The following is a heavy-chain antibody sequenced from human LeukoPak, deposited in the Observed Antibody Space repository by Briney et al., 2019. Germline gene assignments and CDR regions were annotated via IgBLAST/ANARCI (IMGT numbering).Heavy chain of an antibody. Sequence: PGRSLRLSCAASGFTFSSYAMSWVRQAPGKGLEWVSAISGSGGSTYYADSVKGRFTISRDNSKNTLYLQMNSLRAEDTAVYYCAKNPYDSSGYYPLNWGQGTLVTVSS. CDR3: AKNPYDSSGYYPLN. CDR1: GFTFSSYA. D-gene: IGHD3-22*01. J-gene: IGHJ4*02. CDR2: ISGSGGST. V-gene: IGHV3-23*01.